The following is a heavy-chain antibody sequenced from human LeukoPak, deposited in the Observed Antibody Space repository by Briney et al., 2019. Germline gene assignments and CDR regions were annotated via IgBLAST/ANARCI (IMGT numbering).Heavy chain of an antibody. CDR3: AKGPTIFGYYYYYMDV. Sequence: GGSLRLSCAASAFTFSSYGMHGVRQAPGKGLEWVAFIRYDGSNKYYADSVKGRFTISRDNSKNTLSLQMNSLRAEDTAVYYCAKGPTIFGYYYYYMDVWGKGTTVTVSS. J-gene: IGHJ6*03. CDR1: AFTFSSYG. V-gene: IGHV3-30*02. D-gene: IGHD3-3*01. CDR2: IRYDGSNK.